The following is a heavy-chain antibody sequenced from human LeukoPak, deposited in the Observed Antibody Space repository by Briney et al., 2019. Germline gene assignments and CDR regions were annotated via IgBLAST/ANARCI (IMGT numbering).Heavy chain of an antibody. J-gene: IGHJ4*02. Sequence: GASVRVSCKVSGYTLTELSMHWVRQAPGKGLEWMGGFDPGDGETIYAQKFQGRVTMTEDASTDTAYMELSSLRSEDTAVYYCATDLVGATGNFDYWGQGTLVTVSS. V-gene: IGHV1-24*01. CDR2: FDPGDGET. D-gene: IGHD1-26*01. CDR1: GYTLTELS. CDR3: ATDLVGATGNFDY.